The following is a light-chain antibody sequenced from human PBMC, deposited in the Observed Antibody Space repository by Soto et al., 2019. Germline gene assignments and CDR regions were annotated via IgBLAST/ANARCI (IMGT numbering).Light chain of an antibody. CDR1: SSDVGGYNH. J-gene: IGLJ3*02. CDR2: EVS. Sequence: QSVLTQPASVSGSPGQSITISCTGTSSDVGGYNHVSWYQHHPGNAPKLIIYEVSDRPSGVSIRFSGSKSGNTASLSISGLQAEDEADYYCASYTSSWNWVFGGGTKVTVL. CDR3: ASYTSSWNWV. V-gene: IGLV2-14*01.